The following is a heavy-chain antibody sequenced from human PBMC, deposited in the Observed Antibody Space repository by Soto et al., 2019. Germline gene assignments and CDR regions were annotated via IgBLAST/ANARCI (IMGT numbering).Heavy chain of an antibody. CDR3: AKERNYYGSGSAPGSVCHY. V-gene: IGHV3-30*18. J-gene: IGHJ4*02. Sequence: GGSLRLSCAASGFTFSSYGMHWVRQAPGKGLEWVAVISYDGSNKYYADSVKGRFTISRDNSKNTLYLQMNSLRAEDTAVYYCAKERNYYGSGSAPGSVCHYWGQGTLVTVSS. CDR1: GFTFSSYG. CDR2: ISYDGSNK. D-gene: IGHD3-10*01.